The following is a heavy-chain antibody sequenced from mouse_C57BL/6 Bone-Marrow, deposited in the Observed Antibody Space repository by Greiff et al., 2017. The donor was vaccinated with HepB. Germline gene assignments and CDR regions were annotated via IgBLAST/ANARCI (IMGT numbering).Heavy chain of an antibody. Sequence: EVQGVESGGGLVKPGGSLKLSCAASGFTFSSYTMSWVRQTPEKRLEWVATISGGGGNTYYPDSVKGRFTISRDNAKNTLYLQMSSLRSEDTALYYCARLPPYDYVEYYAMDYWGQGTSVTVSS. V-gene: IGHV5-9*01. CDR1: GFTFSSYT. D-gene: IGHD2-4*01. CDR3: ARLPPYDYVEYYAMDY. CDR2: ISGGGGNT. J-gene: IGHJ4*01.